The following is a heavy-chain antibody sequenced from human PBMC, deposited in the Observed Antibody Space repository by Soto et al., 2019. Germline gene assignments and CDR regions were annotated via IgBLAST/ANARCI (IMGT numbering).Heavy chain of an antibody. Sequence: GGSLRLSCAASGFTFSSYGMHWVRQAPGKGLEWVAVIWYDGSNKYYADSVKGRFTISRDNSKNTLYLQMNSLRAEDTAVYYCARMGGGEYSGYMNYNYMDVWGKGTTVTVSS. V-gene: IGHV3-33*01. CDR1: GFTFSSYG. CDR2: IWYDGSNK. D-gene: IGHD5-12*01. CDR3: ARMGGGEYSGYMNYNYMDV. J-gene: IGHJ6*03.